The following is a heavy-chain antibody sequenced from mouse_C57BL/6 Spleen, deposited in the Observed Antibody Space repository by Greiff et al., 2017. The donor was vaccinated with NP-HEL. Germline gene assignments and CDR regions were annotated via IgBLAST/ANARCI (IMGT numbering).Heavy chain of an antibody. CDR2: IWTGGGT. CDR1: GFSLTSYA. D-gene: IGHD1-1*01. J-gene: IGHJ1*03. CDR3: ARNEAYYYGSSYGYFDV. Sequence: QVQLKESGPGLVAPSQSLSITCTVSGFSLTSYAISWVRQPPGKGLEWLGVIWTGGGTNYNSALKSRLSISKDNSKSQVFLKMNSLQTDDTARYYCARNEAYYYGSSYGYFDVWGTGTTVTVSS. V-gene: IGHV2-9-1*01.